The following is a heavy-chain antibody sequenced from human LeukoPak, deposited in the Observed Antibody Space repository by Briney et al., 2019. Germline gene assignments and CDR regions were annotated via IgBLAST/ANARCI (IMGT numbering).Heavy chain of an antibody. CDR1: GFTFSSYE. D-gene: IGHD6-13*01. V-gene: IGHV3-72*01. Sequence: GGSLRLSCAASGFTFSSYEMNWVRQAPGKGLEWVGRTSNKADSYTTEYAASVKGRFAISRDDSTNSLYLQMNSLKIEDTALYYCTRGYSGISIYAFDIWGQGTMVTVSS. CDR3: TRGYSGISIYAFDI. J-gene: IGHJ3*02. CDR2: TSNKADSYTT.